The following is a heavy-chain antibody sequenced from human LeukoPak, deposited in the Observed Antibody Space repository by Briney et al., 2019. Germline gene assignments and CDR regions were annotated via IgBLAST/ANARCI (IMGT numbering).Heavy chain of an antibody. CDR2: INPNSGCT. D-gene: IGHD3-3*01. CDR3: ARAPNYYDFWSGTIWYYFYY. V-gene: IGHV1-2*02. J-gene: IGHJ4*02. CDR1: GYTFTGYY. Sequence: ASVKVSCKASGYTFTGYYMHWVRQAPGQGLEWMGWINPNSGCTNYAQKFQGRVTMTRDTSISPAYMELSRLRSDDTAVYYCARAPNYYDFWSGTIWYYFYYWGEGTLVTVSS.